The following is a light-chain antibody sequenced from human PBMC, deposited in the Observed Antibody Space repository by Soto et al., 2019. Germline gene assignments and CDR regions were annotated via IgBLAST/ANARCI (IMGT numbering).Light chain of an antibody. J-gene: IGKJ2*01. CDR1: QSVASN. CDR2: GAS. V-gene: IGKV3-15*01. CDR3: QQYHNWPPQYT. Sequence: EIVMTQSPASLSVSPGDGANLSCRASQSVASNVAWYQQKPGQGPRLLIHGASTRAAGVPARFSGSGSATDFTLTISSLQSEDFAVYYCQQYHNWPPQYTFGQGTKLQIK.